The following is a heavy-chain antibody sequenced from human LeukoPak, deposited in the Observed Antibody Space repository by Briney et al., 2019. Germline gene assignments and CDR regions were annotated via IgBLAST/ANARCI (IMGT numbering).Heavy chain of an antibody. J-gene: IGHJ3*02. V-gene: IGHV4-59*13. Sequence: SETLSLACSVSGASITTYYWNWIRPSPGKGLEWIGYMYHTGTSDYNPSLQSRVTISLDTPNNKVSLTLTSVTAADTAVYYCATTRGYSTNDAFDIWGQGTRVTVSS. CDR3: ATTRGYSTNDAFDI. CDR2: MYHTGTS. D-gene: IGHD5-18*01. CDR1: GASITTYY.